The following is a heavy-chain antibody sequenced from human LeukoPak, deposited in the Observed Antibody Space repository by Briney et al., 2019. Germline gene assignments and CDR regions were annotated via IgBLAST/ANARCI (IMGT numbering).Heavy chain of an antibody. V-gene: IGHV3-48*03. CDR2: ISRGGGYI. Sequence: GGSLRLSCVASEFTFSSHQMMWVRQAPGKGLEWISYISRGGGYIYYADSVKGRFTISRDHAKNSLYLQMNTQRAEDTGIYYCVSRGSIPYGAPFDYWGQGILVTVSS. D-gene: IGHD2-21*01. CDR3: VSRGSIPYGAPFDY. CDR1: EFTFSSHQ. J-gene: IGHJ4*02.